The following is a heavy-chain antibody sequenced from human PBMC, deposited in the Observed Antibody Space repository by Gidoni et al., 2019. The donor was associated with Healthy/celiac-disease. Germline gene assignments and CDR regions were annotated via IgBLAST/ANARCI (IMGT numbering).Heavy chain of an antibody. CDR3: ASDRSGYDFDY. J-gene: IGHJ4*02. CDR2: ISYDGSNK. Sequence: QVQMVESGGGVVQPGRSLRLSCAASGFTFSSYAMHWVRQAPGKGLEWVAVISYDGSNKYYADSVKGRFTISRDNSKNTLYLQMNSLRAEDTAVYYCASDRSGYDFDYWGQGTLVTVSS. CDR1: GFTFSSYA. D-gene: IGHD5-12*01. V-gene: IGHV3-30-3*01.